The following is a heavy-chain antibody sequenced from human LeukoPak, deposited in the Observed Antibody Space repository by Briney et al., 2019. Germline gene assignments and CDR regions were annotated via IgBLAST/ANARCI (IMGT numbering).Heavy chain of an antibody. J-gene: IGHJ6*03. CDR3: ARDRFTIFGVVITSWYYYMDV. V-gene: IGHV1-2*02. CDR1: GYTFTAFH. CDR2: IHPNSGAT. Sequence: ASVRVSCKASGYTFTAFHMHWVRQAPGQGPEWMGSIHPNSGATNYAQKLQGRVTMTTDTSTSTAYMELRSLRSDDTAVYYCARDRFTIFGVVITSWYYYMDVWGNGTTVTVSS. D-gene: IGHD3-3*01.